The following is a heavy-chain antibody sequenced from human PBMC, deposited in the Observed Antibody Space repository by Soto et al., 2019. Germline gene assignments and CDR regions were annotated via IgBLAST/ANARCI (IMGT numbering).Heavy chain of an antibody. CDR3: ASVYCSSTSCRNWFDP. CDR2: IYYSGST. V-gene: IGHV4-59*08. J-gene: IGHJ5*02. CDR1: GGSISSYY. Sequence: PSETLSLTCTVSGGSISSYYWSWIRQPPGKGLEWIGYIYYSGSTNYNPSLKSRVTISVDTSKNQFSLKLSSVTAADTAVYYCASVYCSSTSCRNWFDPWGQGTLVTVSS. D-gene: IGHD2-2*01.